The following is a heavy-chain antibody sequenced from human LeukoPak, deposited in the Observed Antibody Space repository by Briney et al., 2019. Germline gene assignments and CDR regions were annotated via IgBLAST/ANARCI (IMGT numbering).Heavy chain of an antibody. D-gene: IGHD1-1*01. CDR1: GFTFGDYA. CDR2: IRSKAYGGTT. Sequence: GGSLRLSCTVSGFTFGDYALNWVRQAPEKGLEWVGFIRSKAYGGTTEYAASVKGRFTISRDDSKSIAYLQMNSLKTEDTAVYYCTRYNVGFESWGQGTLVTVSS. V-gene: IGHV3-49*04. CDR3: TRYNVGFES. J-gene: IGHJ4*02.